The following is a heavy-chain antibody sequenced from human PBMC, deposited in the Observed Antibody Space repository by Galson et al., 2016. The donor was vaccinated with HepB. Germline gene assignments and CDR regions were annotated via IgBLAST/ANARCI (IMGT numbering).Heavy chain of an antibody. CDR3: AKISHVGYNSGWGGSFDI. D-gene: IGHD6-19*01. CDR2: IRGSGTGT. Sequence: SLRLSCAASGFSISIYSMNWVRQAPGKGLEWVSAIRGSGTGTSYTDSVKGRFTISRDNSKNTLYLQMNSLRDEDAAVYYCAKISHVGYNSGWGGSFDIWGRGTMVTVSS. V-gene: IGHV3-23*01. CDR1: GFSISIYS. J-gene: IGHJ3*02.